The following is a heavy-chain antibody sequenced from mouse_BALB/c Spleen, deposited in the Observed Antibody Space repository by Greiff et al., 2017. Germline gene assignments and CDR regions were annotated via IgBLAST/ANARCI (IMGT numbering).Heavy chain of an antibody. D-gene: IGHD2-1*01. CDR2: ISNGGGST. J-gene: IGHJ1*01. Sequence: EVQGVESGGGLVQPGGSLKLSCAASGFTFSSYTMSWVRQTPEKRLEWVAYISNGGGSTYYPDTVKGRFTISRDNAKNTLYLQMSSLKSEDTAMYYCARAIYYGPHWYFDVWGEGTTVTVSS. V-gene: IGHV5-12-2*01. CDR3: ARAIYYGPHWYFDV. CDR1: GFTFSSYT.